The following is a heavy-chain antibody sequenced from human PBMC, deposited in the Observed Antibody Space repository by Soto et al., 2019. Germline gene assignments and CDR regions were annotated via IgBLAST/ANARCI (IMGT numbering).Heavy chain of an antibody. Sequence: GGSLRLSCAASGFTFSSYGMHWVRQAPGKGLEWVAVISYDGSNKYYADSVKGRFTISRDNSKNTLYLQMNSLRAEDTAVYYCAKASGSLLWGQGTLVTVSS. D-gene: IGHD3-10*01. J-gene: IGHJ4*02. CDR1: GFTFSSYG. V-gene: IGHV3-30*18. CDR3: AKASGSLL. CDR2: ISYDGSNK.